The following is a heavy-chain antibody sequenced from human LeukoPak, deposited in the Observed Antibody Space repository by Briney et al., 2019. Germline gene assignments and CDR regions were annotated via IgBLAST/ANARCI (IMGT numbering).Heavy chain of an antibody. CDR1: GFTLSSYE. D-gene: IGHD6-19*01. CDR3: ARGSAAGVAVAGRDY. V-gene: IGHV3-48*03. Sequence: PGGSLRLSCAASGFTLSSYEMNWVRQAPGKGLECVSYTSSRGSAIYYADSVKGRFTISKDNTKNSLYLQMNTLRVEDTAVYYCARGSAAGVAVAGRDYWGQGTLVTVSS. J-gene: IGHJ4*02. CDR2: TSSRGSAI.